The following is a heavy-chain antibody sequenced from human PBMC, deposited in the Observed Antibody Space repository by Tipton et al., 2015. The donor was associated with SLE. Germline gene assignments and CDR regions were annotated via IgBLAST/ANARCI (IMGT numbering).Heavy chain of an antibody. D-gene: IGHD1-26*01. Sequence: TLSLTCTVSGGSISSSSYYWGWIRQPPGKGLEWIGEINHSGSTNYNPSLKSRVTISVDTSKNQFSLKLSSVTAADTAVYYCARGRGIVGVNWFDPWGQGTLVTVSS. CDR2: INHSGST. V-gene: IGHV4-39*07. J-gene: IGHJ5*02. CDR1: GGSISSSSYY. CDR3: ARGRGIVGVNWFDP.